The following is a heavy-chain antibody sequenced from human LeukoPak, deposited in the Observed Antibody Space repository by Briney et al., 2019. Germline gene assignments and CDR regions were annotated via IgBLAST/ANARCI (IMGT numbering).Heavy chain of an antibody. CDR1: GYTFTSYG. J-gene: IGHJ4*02. D-gene: IGHD1-26*01. Sequence: ASVKVSCKASGYTFTSYGISWVRQAPGQGLEWMGWISAYNGNTNYAQKLQGRVTMTTDTSTSTAYMELRSLRSDDTAVYDCARDSQHEAYSGSPDYWGQGTLVTVSS. CDR3: ARDSQHEAYSGSPDY. CDR2: ISAYNGNT. V-gene: IGHV1-18*01.